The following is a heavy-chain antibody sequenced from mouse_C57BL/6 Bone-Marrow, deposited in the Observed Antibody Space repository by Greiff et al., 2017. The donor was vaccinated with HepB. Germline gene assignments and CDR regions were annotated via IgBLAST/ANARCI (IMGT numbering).Heavy chain of an antibody. V-gene: IGHV1-72*01. CDR1: GYTFTSYW. CDR2: IDPNSGGT. J-gene: IGHJ3*01. Sequence: QVQLQQPGAELVKPGASVKLSCKASGYTFTSYWMHWVKQRPGRGLEWIGRIDPNSGGTKYNEKFKSKATLTVDKPSSTAYMQLSSLTSEDSAVYYWARSGVLRAYYSNWGFADWGQGTLVTVSA. D-gene: IGHD2-5*01. CDR3: ARSGVLRAYYSNWGFAD.